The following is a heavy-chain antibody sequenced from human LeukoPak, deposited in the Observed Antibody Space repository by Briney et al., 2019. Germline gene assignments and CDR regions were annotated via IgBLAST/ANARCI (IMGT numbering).Heavy chain of an antibody. CDR3: ASSIVGVSGFDC. Sequence: SETLSLTCTVSGVSISSNSYYWGWIRQSPGKGLEWIGSVYFSASTYYNPSLKSRVTISVDTSKNQFSLKLSSMTAADTAVYYCASSIVGVSGFDCWGQGTLVTVSS. CDR2: VYFSAST. D-gene: IGHD1-26*01. V-gene: IGHV4-39*01. J-gene: IGHJ4*02. CDR1: GVSISSNSYY.